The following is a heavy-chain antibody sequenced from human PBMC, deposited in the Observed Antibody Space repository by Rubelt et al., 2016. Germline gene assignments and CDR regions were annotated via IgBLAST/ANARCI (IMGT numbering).Heavy chain of an antibody. Sequence: EVQLLESGGGLAQPGGSLRLSCAASGFTFSSYAMSWVRQAPGKGLEWVSAISGSGGSTYYADSVKGRFTSSRGTSKNTLDRQMNSLRAEDTAVYYCAKGGVEGYYGSWSYPDVWGQGTTVTVSS. J-gene: IGHJ6*02. D-gene: IGHD3-10*01. CDR3: AKGGVEGYYGSWSYPDV. V-gene: IGHV3-23*01. CDR2: ISGSGGST. CDR1: GFTFSSYA.